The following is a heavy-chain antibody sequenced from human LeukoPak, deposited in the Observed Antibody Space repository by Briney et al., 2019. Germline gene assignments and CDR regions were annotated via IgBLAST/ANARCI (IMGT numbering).Heavy chain of an antibody. CDR1: GFTFSSYG. V-gene: IGHV3-33*01. D-gene: IGHD2-2*01. J-gene: IGHJ4*02. CDR3: ARGRYCSSTSCYSNLGDY. CDR2: IWYDGSNK. Sequence: GGSLRLSCAASGFTFSSYGTHWVRQAPGKGLEWVAVIWYDGSNKYYADSVKGRFTISRDNSKNTLYLQMNSLRAEDTAVYYCARGRYCSSTSCYSNLGDYWGQGTLVTVSS.